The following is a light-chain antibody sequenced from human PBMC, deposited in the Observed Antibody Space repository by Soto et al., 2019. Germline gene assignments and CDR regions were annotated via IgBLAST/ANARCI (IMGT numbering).Light chain of an antibody. CDR2: AAS. CDR1: QDIGSW. J-gene: IGKJ1*01. Sequence: DIQMTQSPSSVSASVGDTVTITCRASQDIGSWLAWFQQKPGRAPKLLIYAASSLQSGVPPRFSGSGSGTEFTLTISSLQSEDFAVYYCQKFNKWPWTFGQGTKVDIK. CDR3: QKFNKWPWT. V-gene: IGKV1-12*02.